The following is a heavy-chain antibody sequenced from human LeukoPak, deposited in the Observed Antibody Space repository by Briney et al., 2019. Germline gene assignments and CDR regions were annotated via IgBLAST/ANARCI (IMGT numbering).Heavy chain of an antibody. CDR1: GLTFSSYA. Sequence: GRSLRLSCAASGLTFSSYAMHWVRQAPGKGLEWVAVISYDGSNKYYADSVKGRFTISRDNSKNTLYLQMNSLRAEDTAVYYCARRLSIRLVGTRNWFDPWGQGTLVTVSS. CDR3: ARRLSIRLVGTRNWFDP. D-gene: IGHD2-8*02. J-gene: IGHJ5*02. V-gene: IGHV3-30*04. CDR2: ISYDGSNK.